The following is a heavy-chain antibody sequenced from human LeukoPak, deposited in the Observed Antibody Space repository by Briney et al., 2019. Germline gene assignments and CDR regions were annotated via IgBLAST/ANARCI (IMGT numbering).Heavy chain of an antibody. CDR3: ARDYGSGSYYYDY. Sequence: ASVKVSCKASGYIFTSYYMHWVRQAPGQGLEWMGIINLNGGGTTYAQKFQGRVTMTRDTSTRIVYMELSSLRSEDTAVYYCARDYGSGSYYYDYWGQGTLVTVSS. D-gene: IGHD3-10*01. CDR1: GYIFTSYY. J-gene: IGHJ4*02. V-gene: IGHV1-46*01. CDR2: INLNGGGT.